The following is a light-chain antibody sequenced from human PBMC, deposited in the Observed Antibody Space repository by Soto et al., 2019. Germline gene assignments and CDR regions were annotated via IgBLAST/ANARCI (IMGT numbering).Light chain of an antibody. Sequence: QSALTQPASVSGSPGQSIAISCTGTSNDVGGYNYVSWHQQHPGTAPNLIIYDGSARPSGVSNRFSGSKSDNTASLTISRLQDEEVADYYCTSYTRSNTVVFGGVTQLTVL. CDR2: DGS. V-gene: IGLV2-14*01. CDR3: TSYTRSNTVV. J-gene: IGLJ2*01. CDR1: SNDVGGYNY.